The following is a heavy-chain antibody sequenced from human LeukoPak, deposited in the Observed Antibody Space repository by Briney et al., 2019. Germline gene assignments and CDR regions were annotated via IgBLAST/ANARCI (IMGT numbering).Heavy chain of an antibody. J-gene: IGHJ3*02. CDR3: ARPTTSALYAFDI. D-gene: IGHD1-26*01. CDR1: GGFISSYY. V-gene: IGHV4-4*07. CDR2: IYTSGST. Sequence: SETLSLTCTVSGGFISSYYWSWIRQPAGKGLEWIGCIYTSGSTNYNPSLKSRVTISVDTSKNQFSLKLSSVTAADTAVYYCARPTTSALYAFDIWGQGTMVTVSS.